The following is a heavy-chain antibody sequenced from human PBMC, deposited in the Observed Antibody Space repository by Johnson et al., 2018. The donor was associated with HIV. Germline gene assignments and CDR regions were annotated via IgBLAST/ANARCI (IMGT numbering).Heavy chain of an antibody. CDR2: ISGSGGST. J-gene: IGHJ3*02. D-gene: IGHD1-26*01. Sequence: VQLVESGGGVVHPGGSLRLSCVASRFAVSSNYMSWVRQAPGKGLEWVSAISGSGGSTYYADSVKGRFPISRDNSKNTLYLQMNSLRAEDTAVYYCARDRRKIVGATGAFDIWGQGTMVTVSS. V-gene: IGHV3-23*04. CDR3: ARDRRKIVGATGAFDI. CDR1: RFAVSSNY.